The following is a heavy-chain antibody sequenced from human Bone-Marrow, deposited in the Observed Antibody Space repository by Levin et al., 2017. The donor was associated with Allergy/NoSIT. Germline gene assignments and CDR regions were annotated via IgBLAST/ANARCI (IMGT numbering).Heavy chain of an antibody. J-gene: IGHJ4*02. V-gene: IGHV2-5*02. CDR1: GFSLTTPGVG. CDR2: IYWDDSE. D-gene: IGHD1-1*01. CDR3: ALDMETAPGGFDC. Sequence: SGPTLVKPTQTLTLTCSFSGFSLTTPGVGVGWIRQPPGKALDWLALIYWDDSERYSPSLKTRLTITKDTSKNQVVLTMTNVDPVDTATYYCALDMETAPGGFDCWGQGTLVTVSS.